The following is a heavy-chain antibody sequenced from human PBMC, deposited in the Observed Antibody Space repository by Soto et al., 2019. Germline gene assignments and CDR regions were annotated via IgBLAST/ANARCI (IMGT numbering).Heavy chain of an antibody. Sequence: EVHLVESGGGLVQPGRSLRLSCAASGFTFDDYAMHWVRQVPGKGLEWVSSISWNSGNIVYADSVKSRFTISRDSANNSLYLQMNSLQTEDTDLYYCAKGAVTSIFAYFDYWGQGTLVTVSS. J-gene: IGHJ4*02. CDR2: ISWNSGNI. CDR1: GFTFDDYA. D-gene: IGHD3-3*01. CDR3: AKGAVTSIFAYFDY. V-gene: IGHV3-9*01.